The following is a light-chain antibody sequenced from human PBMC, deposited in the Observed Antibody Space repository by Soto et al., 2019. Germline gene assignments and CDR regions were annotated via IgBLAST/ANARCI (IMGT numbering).Light chain of an antibody. Sequence: DIQMTQSPSSLSASVGDRVTITCRASQSISSYLNWYQQKPGKAPDLLIYAASSLQSGVPSRFSGSGSGTDFTLTISSLQPEDFATYYCQQSYSAPTTFGQVTPLEIK. V-gene: IGKV1-39*01. CDR2: AAS. CDR1: QSISSY. J-gene: IGKJ5*01. CDR3: QQSYSAPTT.